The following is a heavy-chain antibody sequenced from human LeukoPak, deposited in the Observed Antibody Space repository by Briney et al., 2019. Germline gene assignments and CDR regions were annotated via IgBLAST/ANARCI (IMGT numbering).Heavy chain of an antibody. CDR2: INSDGSSA. Sequence: GGSLRLSCAASGFTFSSYAMSWVRQAPGKGLVWVSGINSDGSSATYADSVKGRFTISRDNAKNMLYLEMNSLRAEDMAVYYCAIGVVITTAFDNWGQGTLVTVSS. D-gene: IGHD3-22*01. CDR1: GFTFSSYA. CDR3: AIGVVITTAFDN. V-gene: IGHV3-74*01. J-gene: IGHJ4*02.